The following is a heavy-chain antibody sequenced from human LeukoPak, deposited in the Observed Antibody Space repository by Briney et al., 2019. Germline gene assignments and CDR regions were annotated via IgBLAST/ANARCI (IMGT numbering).Heavy chain of an antibody. CDR2: MNPNSGNT. J-gene: IGHJ1*01. D-gene: IGHD6-6*01. CDR3: AREIQEYSSSSVYFQH. CDR1: GYTCTSFD. V-gene: IGHV1-8*01. Sequence: ASVKVSCKASGYTCTSFDINWVRQAPGQGLEWMGWMNPNSGNTGYAQKFQGRVTMTRSTSINTAYMELSSLRSEDTAVYYCAREIQEYSSSSVYFQHWGQGTLVTVSS.